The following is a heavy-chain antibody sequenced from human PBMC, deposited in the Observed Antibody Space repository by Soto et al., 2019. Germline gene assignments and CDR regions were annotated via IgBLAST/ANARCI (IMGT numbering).Heavy chain of an antibody. Sequence: GESRKISCRGSGFTFTSYWIAWVRQMPGKGLEWMGIIYPGDSDTSYSPSFQGQVTISADKSINTAYLQWSSLKASDTAMYYCAKHEGYCSSITCSNFDYWGQGTLVTVSS. CDR1: GFTFTSYW. D-gene: IGHD2-2*01. V-gene: IGHV5-51*01. CDR2: IYPGDSDT. CDR3: AKHEGYCSSITCSNFDY. J-gene: IGHJ4*02.